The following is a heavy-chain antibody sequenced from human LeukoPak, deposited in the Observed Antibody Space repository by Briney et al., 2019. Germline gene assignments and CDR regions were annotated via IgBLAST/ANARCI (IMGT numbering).Heavy chain of an antibody. CDR2: IYYSGST. V-gene: IGHV4-39*07. Sequence: PSETLSLTCTVSGGSISSSSYYWGWIRQPPGKGLEWIGGIYYSGSTYYNPSLRSRVTISVDTSKNQFSLKLSSVTAADTAVYYCARDIARYSTNTGGWFDPWGQGTLVTVSS. CDR1: GGSISSSSYY. J-gene: IGHJ5*02. CDR3: ARDIARYSTNTGGWFDP. D-gene: IGHD6-13*01.